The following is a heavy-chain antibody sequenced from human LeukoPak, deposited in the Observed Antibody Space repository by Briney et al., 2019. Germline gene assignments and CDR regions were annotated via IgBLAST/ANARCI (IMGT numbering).Heavy chain of an antibody. CDR1: GGSISSGGYY. Sequence: SETLSLTCTVSGGSISSGGYYWSWIRQHPGKGLEWIGYIYYSGSTNYNPSLKSRVTISVDTSKNEFSLKVSSVTAADTAVYYCARTKRRFCSGGNCLDTFDIWGPGTMVTVSS. CDR2: IYYSGST. V-gene: IGHV4-61*08. CDR3: ARTKRRFCSGGNCLDTFDI. J-gene: IGHJ3*02. D-gene: IGHD2-15*01.